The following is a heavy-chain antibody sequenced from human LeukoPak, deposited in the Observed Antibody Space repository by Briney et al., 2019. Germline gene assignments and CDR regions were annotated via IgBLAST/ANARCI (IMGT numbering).Heavy chain of an antibody. J-gene: IGHJ4*02. CDR1: GGSISSSSHC. CDR2: IYYSGST. Sequence: SETRSLTSTVSGGSISSSSHCWGWIRQPPGKGLEWIGSIYYSGSTYYNPSLKSRVTISVDTSKKQFSLKLSSVTAADTAVYYCASSALYYSYGLDCWGQGTLVTVSS. CDR3: ASSALYYSYGLDC. D-gene: IGHD5-18*01. V-gene: IGHV4-39*01.